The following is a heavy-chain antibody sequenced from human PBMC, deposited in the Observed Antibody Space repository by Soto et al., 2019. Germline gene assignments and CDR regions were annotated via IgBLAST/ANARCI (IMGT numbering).Heavy chain of an antibody. CDR2: IKSKTDGGTT. Sequence: GGSLRLSCAASGFTFSNARMSWVRQAPGKGLEWVGRIKSKTDGGTTDYAAPVKGRFTISRDDSKNTLYLQMNSLKTEDTAVYYCTTDPRNWGVGAFDIWGQGTMVTVSS. CDR3: TTDPRNWGVGAFDI. J-gene: IGHJ3*02. CDR1: GFTFSNAR. V-gene: IGHV3-15*01. D-gene: IGHD7-27*01.